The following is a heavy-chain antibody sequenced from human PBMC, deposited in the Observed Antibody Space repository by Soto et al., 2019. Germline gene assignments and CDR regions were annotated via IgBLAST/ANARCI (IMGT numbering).Heavy chain of an antibody. V-gene: IGHV6-1*01. CDR3: AREASVWFDP. J-gene: IGHJ5*02. CDR1: GDSVSSNSAA. CDR2: TYYRSKWYN. Sequence: QVQLQQSGPGLLKPSQTLSLTCAISGDSVSSNSAAWNWIRQSPSRGLEWLGRTYYRSKWYNDYAVSVKXXAXIXXDTSKNQCSLQLNSVTPEDTAVYYCAREASVWFDPWGQGTLVTVSS.